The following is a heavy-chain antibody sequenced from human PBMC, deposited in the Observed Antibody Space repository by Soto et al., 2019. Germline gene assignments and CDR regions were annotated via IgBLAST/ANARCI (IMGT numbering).Heavy chain of an antibody. CDR1: GGTFSSYT. CDR3: ARGVMAKVTTWFAP. V-gene: IGHV1-69*02. Sequence: SVKVSCKASGGTFSSYTISWVLQAPGQGLEWMGRIIPILGIANYAQKLQGRVTITADKSTSTAYMELSSLRSEDTAVYYCARGVMAKVTTWFAPWGQGTLVTVSS. D-gene: IGHD4-17*01. CDR2: IIPILGIA. J-gene: IGHJ5*02.